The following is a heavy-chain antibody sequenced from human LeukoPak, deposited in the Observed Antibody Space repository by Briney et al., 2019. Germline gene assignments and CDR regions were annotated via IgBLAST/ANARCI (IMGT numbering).Heavy chain of an antibody. CDR2: IYTSGST. Sequence: SETLSLTCTVPGDSISNFYWSWIRQPAGKGLEWIGRIYTSGSTNYNPSLKSRVTMSVDTSKNQFSLKLSSVTAADTAVYYCARDVVAAPGTWDYWGQGTLVTVSS. V-gene: IGHV4-4*07. CDR1: GDSISNFY. D-gene: IGHD6-13*01. CDR3: ARDVVAAPGTWDY. J-gene: IGHJ4*02.